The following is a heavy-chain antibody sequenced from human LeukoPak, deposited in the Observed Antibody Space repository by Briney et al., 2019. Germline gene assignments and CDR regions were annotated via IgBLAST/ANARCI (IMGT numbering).Heavy chain of an antibody. Sequence: SLRLSCTASGFTLSSKAIHWVRQAPGKGLGWVAVTSDDGTTKYYDDSVNGRFPISRDNSENTLYLQMNILRPEETAVYYCARGNEDFDYWGQGNLVTVSS. CDR1: GFTLSSKA. CDR2: TSDDGTTK. J-gene: IGHJ4*02. CDR3: ARGNEDFDY. V-gene: IGHV3-30*01.